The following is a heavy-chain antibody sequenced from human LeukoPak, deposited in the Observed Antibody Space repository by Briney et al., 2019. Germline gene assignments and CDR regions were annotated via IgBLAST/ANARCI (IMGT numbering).Heavy chain of an antibody. CDR2: IYSGGST. CDR3: ARDWFGGYGSGRGYYGMDV. V-gene: IGHV3-53*01. D-gene: IGHD3-10*01. Sequence: PGGSLRLSCGASGFTVSSNYMSWVRQAPGKGLEWVSVIYSGGSTYYADSVKGRFTISRDNSKNTLYLQMNSLRAEDTAVYYCARDWFGGYGSGRGYYGMDVWGKGTTVTVSS. CDR1: GFTVSSNY. J-gene: IGHJ6*04.